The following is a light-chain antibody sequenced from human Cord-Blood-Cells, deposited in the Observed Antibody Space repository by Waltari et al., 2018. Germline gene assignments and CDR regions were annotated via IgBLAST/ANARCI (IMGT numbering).Light chain of an antibody. J-gene: IGLJ1*01. CDR1: SSDGGGYNY. CDR3: SSYTSSSTLYV. CDR2: YFS. V-gene: IGLV2-14*01. Sequence: QSAMTQPASVSASPGQSLTFSCTGTSSDGGGYNYVSWYQQHPGKAPKLMIYYFSKRPSGVSNRFSGSKSGNTASLTISGLQAEDEADYYCSSYTSSSTLYVFGTGTKVTVL.